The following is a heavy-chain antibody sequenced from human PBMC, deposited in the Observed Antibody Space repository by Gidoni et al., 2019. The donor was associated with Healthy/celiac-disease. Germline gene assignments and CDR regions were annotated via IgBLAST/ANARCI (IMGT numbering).Heavy chain of an antibody. CDR1: GGSFSGYY. CDR2: IHQSGST. D-gene: IGHD6-19*01. V-gene: IGHV4-34*01. Sequence: QVQLQQWGAGLLKPSETLSLTCAVYGGSFSGYYWSWIRHPPGKGLEWIGEIHQSGSTNYNPSLKSRVTISVDTSKNQFSLKLSSVTAADTAVYYCARAIGEQWLALYYFDYWGQGTLVTVSS. CDR3: ARAIGEQWLALYYFDY. J-gene: IGHJ4*02.